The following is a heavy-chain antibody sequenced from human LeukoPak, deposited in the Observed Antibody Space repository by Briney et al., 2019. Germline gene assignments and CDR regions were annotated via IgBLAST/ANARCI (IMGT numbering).Heavy chain of an antibody. CDR3: ATVSSGYHSLDY. CDR2: ISGSGGRT. V-gene: IGHV3-23*01. D-gene: IGHD3-22*01. Sequence: GGALRLSWAASGFTFSSCAKSWVRQAPAKGMEWVSAISGSGGRTHYADAVKGQFPIPRDNSKNPLYLHRNRLRAEATAVYHCATVSSGYHSLDYWGQGTHLTVSS. J-gene: IGHJ4*02. CDR1: GFTFSSCA.